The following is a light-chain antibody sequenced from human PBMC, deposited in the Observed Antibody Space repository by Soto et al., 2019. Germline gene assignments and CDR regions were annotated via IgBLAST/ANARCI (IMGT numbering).Light chain of an antibody. J-gene: IGLJ2*01. CDR1: SSDVGGYNY. CDR2: DVS. Sequence: QSALTQPRSVSGSPGQSVTSSCTGTSSDVGGYNYVSWYQQHPGKAPKLMIYDVSKRPSGVPDRSSGSKSGNTASLTISGLQAEDEADYYCFSYAGSYTVFGGGTNLTVL. CDR3: FSYAGSYTV. V-gene: IGLV2-11*01.